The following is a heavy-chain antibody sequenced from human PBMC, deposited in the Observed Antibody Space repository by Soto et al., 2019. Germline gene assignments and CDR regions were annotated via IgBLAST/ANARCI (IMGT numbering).Heavy chain of an antibody. J-gene: IGHJ6*02. V-gene: IGHV3-23*01. CDR1: GFTFSHYA. CDR3: AYSPTRWFGDLKSNYGMVL. CDR2: ISGGGGST. Sequence: GSLRLSCATSGFTFSHYAMSWVRQAPGKGLEWVSGISGGGGSTYYADSVKGRFTISRDNSKNTLFLQMNSLRAEDSAVYYCAYSPTRWFGDLKSNYGMVLWGQGTPVTVSS. D-gene: IGHD3-10*01.